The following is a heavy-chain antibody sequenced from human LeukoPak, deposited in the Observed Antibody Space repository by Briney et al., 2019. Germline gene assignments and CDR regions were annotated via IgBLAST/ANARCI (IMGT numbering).Heavy chain of an antibody. Sequence: SETLSLTCTVSGGSISSYYWSWIRQPPGKGLEWIGYIYYSGSTNYNPSLKSRVTISVDTSKNQFSLKLSSVTAADTAVYYCARHDDGDEPFDYWGQGTLVTVSS. V-gene: IGHV4-59*08. CDR3: ARHDDGDEPFDY. D-gene: IGHD4-17*01. CDR1: GGSISSYY. CDR2: IYYSGST. J-gene: IGHJ4*02.